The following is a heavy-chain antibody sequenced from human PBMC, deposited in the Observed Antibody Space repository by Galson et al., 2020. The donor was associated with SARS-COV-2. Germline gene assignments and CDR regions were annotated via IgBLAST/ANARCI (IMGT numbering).Heavy chain of an antibody. CDR1: GGSFSVYS. CDR3: ARGTYGAVAVEYYFDY. CDR2: VNHSGTT. J-gene: IGHJ4*02. D-gene: IGHD6-19*01. V-gene: IGHV4-34*01. Sequence: SQASETLSLTCAVYGGSFSVYSWTWIRQAPGKGLQWIGEVNHSGTTNYHPSLKSRVTMSLDTSKNQFSLKLTSVTAADTAMYFCARGTYGAVAVEYYFDYWGQGTQVTVSP.